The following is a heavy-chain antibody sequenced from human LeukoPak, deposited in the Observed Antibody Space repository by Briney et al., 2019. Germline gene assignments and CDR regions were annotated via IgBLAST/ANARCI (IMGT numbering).Heavy chain of an antibody. Sequence: ASVTVSCTASGYTFTGYYMHWVRQAPGQGLEWMGWINPNSGGTNYAQKFQGRVTMTRDTSISTAYMELSRLRSDDTAVYYCARVWIYCSGGSCYFDYWGQGTLVTVSS. J-gene: IGHJ4*02. V-gene: IGHV1-2*02. D-gene: IGHD2-15*01. CDR1: GYTFTGYY. CDR2: INPNSGGT. CDR3: ARVWIYCSGGSCYFDY.